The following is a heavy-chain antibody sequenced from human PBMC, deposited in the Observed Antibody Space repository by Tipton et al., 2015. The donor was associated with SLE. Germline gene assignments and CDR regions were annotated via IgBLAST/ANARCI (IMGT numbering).Heavy chain of an antibody. D-gene: IGHD3-3*01. CDR1: GDSISSHY. J-gene: IGHJ3*02. CDR2: VYYSGGT. Sequence: TLSLTCTVSGDSISSHYWSWIRQSPGKGLEWIGYVYYSGGTHYNPPLKSRVTISVDTSKNQFSLKLSSVTAADTAVYYCARASYGYDFWSGYYGDAFDIWGQGTMVTVSS. CDR3: ARASYGYDFWSGYYGDAFDI. V-gene: IGHV4-59*11.